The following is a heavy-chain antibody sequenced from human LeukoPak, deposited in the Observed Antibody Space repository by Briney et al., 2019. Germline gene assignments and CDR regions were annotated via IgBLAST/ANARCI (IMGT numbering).Heavy chain of an antibody. CDR2: ISSSSSTI. CDR1: GFTFSSYS. Sequence: PGGSLRLSCAASGFTFSSYSMNWVRQAPGKGLEWVSYISSSSSTIYHADSVKGRFTISRDNAKNSLYLQMNSLRAEDTAVYYCARRQCQLLKGNYYYMDVWGKGTTVTVSS. D-gene: IGHD2-2*01. J-gene: IGHJ6*03. CDR3: ARRQCQLLKGNYYYMDV. V-gene: IGHV3-48*01.